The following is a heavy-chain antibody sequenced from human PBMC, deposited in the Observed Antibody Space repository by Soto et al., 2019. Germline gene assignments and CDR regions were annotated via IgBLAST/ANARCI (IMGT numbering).Heavy chain of an antibody. Sequence: EVQLVESGGGLVKPGGSLTLSCAASGFTFKRAWMNWVRQAPGKGLEWVGRIKSRIDGEATDYGAPVKGRFTISRDDSRNTLSLQMNSLKTEDTAIYYCSTGLGTYYSRFDYWGRGTLVTVSS. V-gene: IGHV3-15*07. J-gene: IGHJ4*02. CDR1: GFTFKRAW. D-gene: IGHD3-10*01. CDR2: IKSRIDGEAT. CDR3: STGLGTYYSRFDY.